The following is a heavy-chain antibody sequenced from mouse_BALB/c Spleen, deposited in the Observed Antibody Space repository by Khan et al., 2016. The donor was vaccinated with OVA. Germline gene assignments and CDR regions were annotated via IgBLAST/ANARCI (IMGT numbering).Heavy chain of an antibody. D-gene: IGHD1-1*01. CDR3: ATLYFSGSRVYFDY. CDR1: GFTFSSYG. CDR2: ISSGGNYT. J-gene: IGHJ2*01. Sequence: EVELVESGGDLVKPGGSLKLSCAASGFTFSSYGMSWVRQTPDKRLEWVATISSGGNYTYYPDSVKGRFTISRDNAKNILYLQMSSLKSEDTAMYFCATLYFSGSRVYFDYWGQGPTLTVSS. V-gene: IGHV5-6*01.